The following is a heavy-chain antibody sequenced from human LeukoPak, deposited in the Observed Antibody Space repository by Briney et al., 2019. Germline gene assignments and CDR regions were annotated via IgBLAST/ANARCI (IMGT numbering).Heavy chain of an antibody. V-gene: IGHV5-51*01. J-gene: IGHJ4*02. CDR3: ARPRVGATTAIDY. Sequence: GESLKISCKGSGYSFTSYWIGWVRQMPGKGLEWMGIIYPGDSVTRYSPSFQGQVTISADKSITTAYLQWSSLKASDTAIYYCARPRVGATTAIDYWGQGTLVTVSS. D-gene: IGHD1-26*01. CDR2: IYPGDSVT. CDR1: GYSFTSYW.